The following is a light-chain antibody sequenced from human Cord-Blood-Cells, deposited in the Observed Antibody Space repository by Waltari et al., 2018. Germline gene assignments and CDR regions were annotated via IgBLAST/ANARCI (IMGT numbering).Light chain of an antibody. CDR2: DVS. CDR1: SSDVGGYNY. Sequence: QSALTQPASVSGSPGQSITISCTGTSSDVGGYNYVSWYQQHPGKAPKLMISDVSNRPSGVSNRFSGSKSGNTASLTNSGLQAEDEADYYCSSYTSSSTLRVFGGGTKLTVL. V-gene: IGLV2-14*01. J-gene: IGLJ3*02. CDR3: SSYTSSSTLRV.